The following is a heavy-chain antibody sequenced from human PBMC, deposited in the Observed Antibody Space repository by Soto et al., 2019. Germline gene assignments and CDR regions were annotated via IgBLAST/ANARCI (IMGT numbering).Heavy chain of an antibody. J-gene: IGHJ3*02. Sequence: QVQLVQSGPEVKKPGSSVKVSCEASGGTFSNFAVNWVRQAPGQGLEWVGGIIPLFNVAKYAQKFEGRVTIVADAYTRSAYMDLSSLRFDDTAVYYCAASGRDVRVYDSTATAGLEIWGEGTMVTVSS. D-gene: IGHD2-8*01. CDR3: AASGRDVRVYDSTATAGLEI. V-gene: IGHV1-69*01. CDR2: IIPLFNVA. CDR1: GGTFSNFA.